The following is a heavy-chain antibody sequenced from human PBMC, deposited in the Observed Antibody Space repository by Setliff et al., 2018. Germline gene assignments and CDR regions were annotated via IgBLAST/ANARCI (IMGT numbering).Heavy chain of an antibody. CDR3: ARGWGSGWSKEGAFDI. D-gene: IGHD6-19*01. V-gene: IGHV4-34*01. CDR1: GGSFSGYY. J-gene: IGHJ3*02. CDR2: IYHSGST. Sequence: SETLSLTCAVYGGSFSGYYWGWIRQPPGKGLEWMGSIYHSGSTYYNPSLKSRVTISVDTSKNQFSLKLSSVTAADTAVYYCARGWGSGWSKEGAFDIWGQGTMVTVSS.